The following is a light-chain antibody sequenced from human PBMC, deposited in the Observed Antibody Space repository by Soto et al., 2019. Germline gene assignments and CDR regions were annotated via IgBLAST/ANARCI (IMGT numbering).Light chain of an antibody. V-gene: IGKV3-20*01. Sequence: EIVLTQSPGTLSLSAGERVTLACRASQSVSSSYLAWYQQKPGQAPRLLIYGASSRATGIPDRFSGSGSGTDFSLTISRLKPEDFAVYYCQQYGSSPQTFGQGTKVEIK. CDR2: GAS. CDR1: QSVSSSY. J-gene: IGKJ1*01. CDR3: QQYGSSPQT.